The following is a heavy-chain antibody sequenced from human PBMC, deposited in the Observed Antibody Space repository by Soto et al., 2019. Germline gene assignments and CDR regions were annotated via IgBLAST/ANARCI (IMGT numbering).Heavy chain of an antibody. D-gene: IGHD2-2*02. CDR2: INAGNGNT. CDR1: GYTFTSYA. Sequence: QVQLVQSGAEVKKPGASVKVSCKASGYTFTSYAMHWVCQAPGQRLEWMGWINAGNGNTKYSQKFQGRVTITRDTSASTAYMELSSLRSEDTAVYYCARVYCSSTSCYNFDYWGQGTLVTVSS. J-gene: IGHJ4*02. CDR3: ARVYCSSTSCYNFDY. V-gene: IGHV1-3*01.